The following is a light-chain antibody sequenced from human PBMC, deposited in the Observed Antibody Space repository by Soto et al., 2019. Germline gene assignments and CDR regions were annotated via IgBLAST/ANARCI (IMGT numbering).Light chain of an antibody. Sequence: AIQLTQSPSSLSASVGDRVTITCRASQGISSALAWYQQKPGKVPKLLIYHASSLESGVPSRFSGSGSGTDFTLTISSLQPEDFATYYCQQFNSYPLTFGGGTKVDIK. J-gene: IGKJ4*01. CDR2: HAS. V-gene: IGKV1-13*02. CDR1: QGISSA. CDR3: QQFNSYPLT.